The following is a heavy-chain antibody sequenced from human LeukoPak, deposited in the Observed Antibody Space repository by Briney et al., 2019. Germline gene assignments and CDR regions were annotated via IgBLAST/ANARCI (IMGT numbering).Heavy chain of an antibody. D-gene: IGHD2-2*01. CDR2: ISSSGGYT. Sequence: GGSLRLSCAASGFTFSSYGMSWVRQAPGKGLEWVSGISSSGGYTYYADSVKGRFTISRDNSKNTLHLQMNSLRAEDTVVYYCARSVSSRFTSPRRPYYFDSWGQGTLVTVSS. V-gene: IGHV3-23*01. CDR3: ARSVSSRFTSPRRPYYFDS. J-gene: IGHJ4*02. CDR1: GFTFSSYG.